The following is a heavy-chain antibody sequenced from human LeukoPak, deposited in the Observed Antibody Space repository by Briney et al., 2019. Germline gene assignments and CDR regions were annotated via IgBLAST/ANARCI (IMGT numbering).Heavy chain of an antibody. V-gene: IGHV3-9*01. J-gene: IGHJ3*02. CDR2: ISWNSDTI. Sequence: PGGSLRLSCAASGFTFHDYAMHWVRQAPGKGLEWVSGISWNSDTIGFADSVKGRFTISRDNAKNSLYLQMNTLRAEDTALYYCAKETYYYSGGYPQLVRAFDIWGQGTMVTVSS. D-gene: IGHD3-22*01. CDR1: GFTFHDYA. CDR3: AKETYYYSGGYPQLVRAFDI.